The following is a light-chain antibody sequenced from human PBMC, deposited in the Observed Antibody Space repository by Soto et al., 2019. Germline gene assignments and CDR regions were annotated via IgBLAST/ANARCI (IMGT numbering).Light chain of an antibody. J-gene: IGLJ1*01. CDR3: SSFTSSSTFV. Sequence: QSVLAQPASVSGSRGQSITISCTGTSSEVGRYNYASWFQQHPGKAPKLIIYDVSNLPSGVSDRFSGSKSGNTASLTISGLQPEDEADYYCSSFTSSSTFVFGTGTKVTVL. CDR1: SSEVGRYNY. V-gene: IGLV2-14*03. CDR2: DVS.